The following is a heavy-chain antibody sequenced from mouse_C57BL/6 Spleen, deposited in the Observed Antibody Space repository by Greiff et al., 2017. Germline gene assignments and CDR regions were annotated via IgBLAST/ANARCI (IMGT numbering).Heavy chain of an antibody. J-gene: IGHJ1*01. CDR1: GYTFTSYD. Sequence: VQLQQSGAELVKPGASVKLSCKASGYTFTSYDINWVKQRPGQGLEWIGWIYPRDGSTKYNEKFKGKATLTVDTTSSTAYMELSSLTSEDSAVCFSAGDYGSSDRGIEIWGAEGTVTVSS. V-gene: IGHV1-85*01. CDR3: AGDYGSSDRGIEI. CDR2: IYPRDGST. D-gene: IGHD1-1*01.